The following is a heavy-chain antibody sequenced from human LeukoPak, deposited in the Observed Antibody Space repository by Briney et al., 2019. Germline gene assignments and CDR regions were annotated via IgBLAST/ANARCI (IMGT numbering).Heavy chain of an antibody. CDR1: GFTFSSYG. J-gene: IGHJ4*02. CDR3: ARTSSGWDFDY. CDR2: IWYDGSNK. D-gene: IGHD6-19*01. Sequence: GGSLRLSCAASGFTFSSYGMHWVRQSPGKGLEGVAVIWYDGSNKYYADSVKGRFTISRDNSKNTLYLQMNSLRAEDTAVYYCARTSSGWDFDYWGQGTLVTVSS. V-gene: IGHV3-33*01.